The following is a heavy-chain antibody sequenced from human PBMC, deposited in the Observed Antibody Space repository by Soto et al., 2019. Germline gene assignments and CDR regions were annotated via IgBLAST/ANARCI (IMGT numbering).Heavy chain of an antibody. J-gene: IGHJ4*02. CDR1: GFTFSNYG. CDR3: AKSWNLDFSATWYAPDY. V-gene: IGHV3-30*18. Sequence: QRLSCAASGFTFSNYGIHWVRQAPGKGLEWLGVVSSDGSRKYYADSVRGRLNISRDNPKNTLYLQLDRLSADDTAVYYCAKSWNLDFSATWYAPDYWGQGTL. D-gene: IGHD6-13*01. CDR2: VSSDGSRK.